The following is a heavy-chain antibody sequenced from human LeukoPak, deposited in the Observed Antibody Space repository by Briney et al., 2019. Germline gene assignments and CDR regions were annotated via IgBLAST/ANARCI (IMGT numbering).Heavy chain of an antibody. D-gene: IGHD1-26*01. J-gene: IGHJ5*02. CDR3: AKDYEPLVGVHRWGDWFDP. Sequence: GGSLRLSCAASGFTFSSYAMSWVRQAPGKGLEWVSTISGSGGSTYYADSVKGRFTISRDNSKNTLYLQMNSLRAEDTAVYYCAKDYEPLVGVHRWGDWFDPWGQGTLVTVSS. V-gene: IGHV3-23*01. CDR2: ISGSGGST. CDR1: GFTFSSYA.